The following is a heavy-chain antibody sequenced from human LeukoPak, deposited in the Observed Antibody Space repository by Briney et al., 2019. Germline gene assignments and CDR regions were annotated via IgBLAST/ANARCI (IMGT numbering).Heavy chain of an antibody. CDR1: GFTFSSYA. CDR3: AKRRGDYVWGYFDY. J-gene: IGHJ4*02. Sequence: GGSLRLSCAASGFTFSSYAMSWVRQAPGKGLEWVSTINNSGGSTYYADSVKGRFTISRDNSKNTLYLQMNSLRAEDTAVYYCAKRRGDYVWGYFDYWGQGTLVTVSS. V-gene: IGHV3-23*01. D-gene: IGHD3-16*01. CDR2: INNSGGST.